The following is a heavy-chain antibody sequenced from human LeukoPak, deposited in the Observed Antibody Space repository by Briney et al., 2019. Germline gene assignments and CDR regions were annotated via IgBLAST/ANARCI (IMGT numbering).Heavy chain of an antibody. CDR1: GLTFSDYY. CDR3: ARWDSSGCLDY. Sequence: GGSLRLSCAASGLTFSDYYMSWIRQAPGRGLEWVSYISSSGTTIYYADSVKGRFTISRDNAKNSLYLQMNSLRAEDTAVYFCARWDSSGCLDYWGQGTLVTVSS. V-gene: IGHV3-11*01. J-gene: IGHJ4*02. D-gene: IGHD3-22*01. CDR2: ISSSGTTI.